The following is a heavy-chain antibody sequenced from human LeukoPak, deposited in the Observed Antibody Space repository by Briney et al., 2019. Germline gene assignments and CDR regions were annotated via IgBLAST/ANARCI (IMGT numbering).Heavy chain of an antibody. Sequence: GGSLRLSCAASGFTFSSYAMSWVRQAPGKGLEWVSAISGSGGGTYYADSVKGRFSISRDNSKNTLCLQLSSLSAEDTAVYYCAKSESGSYSSFDCWGQGTLVTVSS. CDR1: GFTFSSYA. V-gene: IGHV3-23*01. J-gene: IGHJ4*02. CDR2: ISGSGGGT. CDR3: AKSESGSYSSFDC. D-gene: IGHD1-26*01.